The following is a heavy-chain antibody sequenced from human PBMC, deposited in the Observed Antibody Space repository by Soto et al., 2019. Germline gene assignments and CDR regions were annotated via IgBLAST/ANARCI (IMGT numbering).Heavy chain of an antibody. CDR3: ARGYRTKDSFIVVVPAAIGYFDY. D-gene: IGHD2-2*01. Sequence: QVQLQQWGAGLLKPSETLSLTCAVYGGSFSGYYWSWIRQPPGKGLEWIGEINHSGSTNYNPSLKGLITISVDTSKNQFSLKLSSVTAANTAVYYCARGYRTKDSFIVVVPAAIGYFDYWGQGTLVTVSS. CDR1: GGSFSGYY. J-gene: IGHJ4*02. V-gene: IGHV4-34*01. CDR2: INHSGST.